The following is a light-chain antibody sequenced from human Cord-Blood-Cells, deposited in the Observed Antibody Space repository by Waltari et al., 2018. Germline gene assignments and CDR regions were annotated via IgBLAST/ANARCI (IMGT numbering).Light chain of an antibody. J-gene: IGLJ3*02. CDR2: DVS. V-gene: IGLV2-14*01. CDR1: SSDVGGYNY. Sequence: QSALIQPPSVSGSPGQSVTISCTGTSSDVGGYNYVSWYQQHPGKAPKLMIYDVSKRPSGVSNRFSGSKSGNTASLTISGLQAEDEADYYCSSYTSSSTWVFGGGTKLTVL. CDR3: SSYTSSSTWV.